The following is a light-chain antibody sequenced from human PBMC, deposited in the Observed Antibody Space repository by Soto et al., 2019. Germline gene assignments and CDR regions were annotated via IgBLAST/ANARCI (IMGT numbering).Light chain of an antibody. CDR2: LDSDGSH. CDR3: QTWGTGIHVV. CDR1: SGHSSYA. V-gene: IGLV4-69*01. J-gene: IGLJ2*01. Sequence: QAVVTQSPSASASLGASVKLTCTLSSGHSSYAIAWHLQQPEKGPRYLMKLDSDGSHTKGDAIPDRFSGSSSGAERYLTSSSLQSEDEADYYCQTWGTGIHVVFGGGSKLTVL.